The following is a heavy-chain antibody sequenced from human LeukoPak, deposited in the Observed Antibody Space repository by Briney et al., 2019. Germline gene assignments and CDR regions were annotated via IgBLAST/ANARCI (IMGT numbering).Heavy chain of an antibody. J-gene: IGHJ4*02. CDR1: GFTFSSFD. V-gene: IGHV3-48*04. CDR2: ISSHSSTT. D-gene: IGHD2-2*01. Sequence: GGSVRLSCAASGFTFSSFDMNWVRQAPGKGLEWVSYISSHSSTTYYAASVKGRFTISRDNAKNSLYLQMNSLRAEDTAVYYCARDFKGGVVVPAAIFFDYWGQGTLVTVSS. CDR3: ARDFKGGVVVPAAIFFDY.